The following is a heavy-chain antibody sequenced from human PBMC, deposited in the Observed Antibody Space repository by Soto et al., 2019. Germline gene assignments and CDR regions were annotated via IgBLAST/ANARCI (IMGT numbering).Heavy chain of an antibody. D-gene: IGHD3-22*01. J-gene: IGHJ4*02. CDR1: GDSISSGGYY. CDR2: IYYSGST. CDR3: ARSRLYDGSGVDY. V-gene: IGHV4-31*03. Sequence: PSETLSRTCTVSGDSISSGGYYRSWIRQHPGKGLEWLGYIYYSGSTYYTPSLRSRLNISVETSKNQFALKLRPVTAADTGVYSCARSRLYDGSGVDYWGQGTLVTVSS.